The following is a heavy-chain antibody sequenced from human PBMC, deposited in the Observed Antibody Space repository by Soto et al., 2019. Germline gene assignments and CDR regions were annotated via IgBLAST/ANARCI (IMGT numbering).Heavy chain of an antibody. V-gene: IGHV3-73*01. J-gene: IGHJ6*03. CDR2: IRSRANSYAT. Sequence: GGSLRLSCAASGFTFSGSAMHWVRQASGKGLEWVGRIRSRANSYATTYAASVKGRFTVSRDDSENTAYLQLNSLKTEDTAVYYCTRHVDSNYNYYYYMDVWGKGTTVTVSS. D-gene: IGHD4-4*01. CDR1: GFTFSGSA. CDR3: TRHVDSNYNYYYYMDV.